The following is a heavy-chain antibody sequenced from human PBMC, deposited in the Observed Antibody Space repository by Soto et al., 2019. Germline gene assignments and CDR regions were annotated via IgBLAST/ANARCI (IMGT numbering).Heavy chain of an antibody. CDR1: GFTFSDYA. CDR3: AKGGRQWLVTSDFNY. J-gene: IGHJ4*02. Sequence: VQLVESGGGVVQPGRSLRLSCAASGFTFSDYAMHWVRQAPGKGLEWVAVVSHDGRNTHYADSVKGRFTISRDSSKNTVSLEMTSXRXEDTAVYYCAKGGRQWLVTSDFNYWGQGALVTVSS. CDR2: VSHDGRNT. D-gene: IGHD6-19*01. V-gene: IGHV3-30*18.